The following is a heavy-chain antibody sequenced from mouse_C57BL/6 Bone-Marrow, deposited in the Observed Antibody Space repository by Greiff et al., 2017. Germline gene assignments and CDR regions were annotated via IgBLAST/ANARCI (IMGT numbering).Heavy chain of an antibody. CDR2: IYPGSGTT. CDR1: GYTFTDYY. Sequence: VQLQQSGAELVRPGASVKLSCKASGYTFTDYYINWVKQRPGPGLEWIARIYPGSGTTYYNEKFKGKATLTAEKSTRTAYMQLSSLTSEDSAVYFCARGDYGSSYWYCDVWGTGTTVTVSS. V-gene: IGHV1-76*01. CDR3: ARGDYGSSYWYCDV. D-gene: IGHD1-1*01. J-gene: IGHJ1*03.